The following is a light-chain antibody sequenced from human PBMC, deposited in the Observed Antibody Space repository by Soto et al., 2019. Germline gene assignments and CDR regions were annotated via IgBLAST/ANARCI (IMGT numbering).Light chain of an antibody. CDR2: RVS. CDR3: MQATHFPPYT. CDR1: QSLVHSDGYTY. Sequence: EIVMTQTPLSSPVTLGQPASISCRSSQSLVHSDGYTYLSWLHQRPGQPPRLLIYRVSNRFSGXPXRXXGSGAGTDFTLKISRVEAEDVGVYYCMQATHFPPYTFGQGTKLEI. J-gene: IGKJ2*01. V-gene: IGKV2-24*01.